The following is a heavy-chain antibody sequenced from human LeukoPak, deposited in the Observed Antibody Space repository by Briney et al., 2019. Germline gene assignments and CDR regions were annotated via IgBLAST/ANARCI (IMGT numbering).Heavy chain of an antibody. CDR3: ARATMACSSTSCYRRKYSSGWANEDY. D-gene: IGHD2-2*01. CDR2: ISAYNGNT. V-gene: IGHV1-18*01. Sequence: GASVKVSCKASNYTFTSYGISWVRQAPGQGLEWMGWISAYNGNTNYAQRLQGRLTMTTDTSTSTAYMELRSLRSDDTAVYYCARATMACSSTSCYRRKYSSGWANEDYWGQGTLVTVSS. J-gene: IGHJ4*02. CDR1: NYTFTSYG.